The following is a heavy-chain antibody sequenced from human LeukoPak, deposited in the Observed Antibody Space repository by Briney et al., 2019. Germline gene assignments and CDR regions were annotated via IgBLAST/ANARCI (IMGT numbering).Heavy chain of an antibody. V-gene: IGHV4-34*01. D-gene: IGHD3-10*01. CDR3: ARFKEYYYGSGSYALGGFDI. Sequence: PSETLSLTCAVYGGSFSGYYWSWIRQPPGKGLEWIGEINHSGSTNYNPSLKSRVTISVDTSKNQFSLKLSSVTAADTAVYYCARFKEYYYGSGSYALGGFDIWGQGTMVTVSS. J-gene: IGHJ3*02. CDR1: GGSFSGYY. CDR2: INHSGST.